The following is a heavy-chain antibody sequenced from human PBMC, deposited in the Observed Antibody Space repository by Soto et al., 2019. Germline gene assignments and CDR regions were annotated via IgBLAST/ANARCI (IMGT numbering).Heavy chain of an antibody. CDR2: IYYSGST. V-gene: IGHV4-39*02. Sequence: PSETLSLTCIVTGGSISSSSYYGGWIRQPPGKGLEWIGSIYYSGSTYYNPSLKSRVTISVDTSKNQFSLNLSSVTAADTAVYYCARDVGRAAGAITNWGQGTLVTVSS. CDR1: GGSISSSSYY. J-gene: IGHJ4*02. D-gene: IGHD1-26*01. CDR3: ARDVGRAAGAITN.